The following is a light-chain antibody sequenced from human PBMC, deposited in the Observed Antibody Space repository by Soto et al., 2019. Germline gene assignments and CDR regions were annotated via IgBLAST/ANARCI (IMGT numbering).Light chain of an antibody. CDR1: QSVSSSY. V-gene: IGKV3-20*01. CDR3: QQYTGPPTT. J-gene: IGKJ5*01. CDR2: GAS. Sequence: EVVLTRSPATLSLSPGERATLSCRASQSVSSSYLAWYQQKPGQAPRPLIYGASTRAAGIPDRFSGSGSGTDFTLTITRLEPEDSAVYFCQQYTGPPTTFGQGTRLEI.